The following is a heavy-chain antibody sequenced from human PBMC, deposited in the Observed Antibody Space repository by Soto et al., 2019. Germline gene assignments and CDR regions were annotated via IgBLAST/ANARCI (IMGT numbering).Heavy chain of an antibody. CDR3: ACTPQRRAYVVPDCFDY. V-gene: IGHV1-69*02. D-gene: IGHD3-16*01. CDR2: IIPILGIA. Sequence: SVKVSCKASGGTFSSYSISWVRQAPGQGLEWMGRIIPILGIANYAQKFQGRVTITADKSTSTAYMELSSLRSEDTAVYYCACTPQRRAYVVPDCFDYWGQGTLVTVSS. CDR1: GGTFSSYS. J-gene: IGHJ4*02.